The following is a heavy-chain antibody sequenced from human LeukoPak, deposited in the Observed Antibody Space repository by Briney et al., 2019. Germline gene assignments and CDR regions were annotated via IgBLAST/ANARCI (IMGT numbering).Heavy chain of an antibody. CDR3: ARGLASYGYFAGSDY. CDR1: GGSISTSNYY. D-gene: IGHD5-18*01. CDR2: INHSGST. J-gene: IGHJ4*02. V-gene: IGHV4-39*07. Sequence: SETLSLTCTVSGGSISTSNYYWGWLRQPPGTGLEWIGEINHSGSTNYNPSLKSRVTISVDTSKNQFSLKLNSVTAADTAVYYCARGLASYGYFAGSDYWGQGTLVTVSS.